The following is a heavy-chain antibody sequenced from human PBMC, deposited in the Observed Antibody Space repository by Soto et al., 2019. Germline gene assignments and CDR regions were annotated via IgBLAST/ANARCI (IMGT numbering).Heavy chain of an antibody. CDR2: ISDRGGST. D-gene: IGHD5-18*01. J-gene: IGHJ5*02. Sequence: GSLWLTWEASGLSFSNYGFVRVRQSPGRGLEWVASISDRGGSTKYADSVNGRFTISRDNSRNTLFLQMDPLRAEDTAVYYCERLPYSYVYLYCFDPWGQGTLVTVSS. CDR3: ERLPYSYVYLYCFDP. V-gene: IGHV3-23*01. CDR1: GLSFSNYG.